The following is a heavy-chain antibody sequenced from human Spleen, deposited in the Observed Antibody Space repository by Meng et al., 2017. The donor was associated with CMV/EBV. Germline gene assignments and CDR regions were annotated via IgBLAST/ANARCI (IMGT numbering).Heavy chain of an antibody. CDR1: GDSVSSDGAA. Sequence: SETLSLTCAISGDSVSSDGAAWNWIRQSPSRGLEWLGRTDYRSKWYNDYAVSVKSRITINPDTSKNQFSLQLNSVTPEDTAVYYCARDIMITFGGVIVIPGGMDVWGQGTTVTVSS. CDR2: TDYRSKWYN. D-gene: IGHD3-16*02. CDR3: ARDIMITFGGVIVIPGGMDV. V-gene: IGHV6-1*01. J-gene: IGHJ6*02.